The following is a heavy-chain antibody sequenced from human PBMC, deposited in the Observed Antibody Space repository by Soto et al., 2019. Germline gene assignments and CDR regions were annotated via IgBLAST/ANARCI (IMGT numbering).Heavy chain of an antibody. Sequence: EVQLVGSGGGLVQPGGSLRLSCTASGFTFSSYWMSWVRQAPGKGLEWVANIKDDGSEKYYVDSVKGRFTISRDNAKDSLYLQMNSLRAEDTAVYYCARDSVRGYYDSSGYSTALDYWGQGTLVPVSS. CDR3: ARDSVRGYYDSSGYSTALDY. D-gene: IGHD3-22*01. V-gene: IGHV3-7*01. CDR1: GFTFSSYW. J-gene: IGHJ4*02. CDR2: IKDDGSEK.